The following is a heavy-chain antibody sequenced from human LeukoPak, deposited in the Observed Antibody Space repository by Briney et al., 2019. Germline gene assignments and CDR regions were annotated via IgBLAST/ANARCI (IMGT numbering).Heavy chain of an antibody. V-gene: IGHV4-30-4*01. CDR1: GGSISSGDYY. CDR3: ARVGMVRGVLFDP. D-gene: IGHD3-10*01. Sequence: SETLSLTCTVSGGSISSGDYYWSWIRQPLGKGLEWIGYIYYSGSTYYNPSLKSRVTISVDTSKNQFSLKLSSVTAADTAVYYCARVGMVRGVLFDPWGQGTLVTVSS. CDR2: IYYSGST. J-gene: IGHJ5*02.